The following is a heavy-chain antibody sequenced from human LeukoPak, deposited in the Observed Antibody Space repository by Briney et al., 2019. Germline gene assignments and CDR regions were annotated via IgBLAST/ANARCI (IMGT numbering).Heavy chain of an antibody. D-gene: IGHD6-19*01. CDR1: GGCFSGYN. V-gene: IGHV4-34*01. CDR3: ARDGYSSGWDYYYYYYMDV. CDR2: INHSGST. J-gene: IGHJ6*03. Sequence: SDTLSLSYAFYGGCFSGYNRIWLRQPPGKGKEWIGEINHSGSTNYNPSLKSRVTISVDTSKKQFSLKLSSVTAADTAVYYCARDGYSSGWDYYYYYYMDVWGKGTRVTVSS.